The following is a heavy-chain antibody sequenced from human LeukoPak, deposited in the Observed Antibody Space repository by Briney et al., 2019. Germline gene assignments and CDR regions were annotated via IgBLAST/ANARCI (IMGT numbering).Heavy chain of an antibody. J-gene: IGHJ4*02. CDR1: GYTFTSYY. CDR3: ARAVRSWYYSDY. Sequence: ASVKVSCKASGYTFTSYYMHWVRQAPGQGLEWMGIINPSGGSTSYAQKFQGRVTMTRDTSISTAYMELSSLRSDDTAVYYCARAVRSWYYSDYWGQGTLVTVSS. CDR2: INPSGGST. D-gene: IGHD6-13*01. V-gene: IGHV1-46*01.